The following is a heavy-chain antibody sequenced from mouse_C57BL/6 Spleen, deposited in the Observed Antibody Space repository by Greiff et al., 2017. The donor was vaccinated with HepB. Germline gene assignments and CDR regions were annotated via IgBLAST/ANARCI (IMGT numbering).Heavy chain of an antibody. J-gene: IGHJ4*01. Sequence: VKLQESGAELVKPGASVKISCKASGYAFSSYWMNWVKQRPGKGLEWIGQIYPGDGDTNYNGKFKGKATLTADKSSSTAYMQLSSLTSEDSAVYFCARDPPSAMDYWGQGTSVTVSS. CDR1: GYAFSSYW. V-gene: IGHV1-80*01. CDR2: IYPGDGDT. CDR3: ARDPPSAMDY.